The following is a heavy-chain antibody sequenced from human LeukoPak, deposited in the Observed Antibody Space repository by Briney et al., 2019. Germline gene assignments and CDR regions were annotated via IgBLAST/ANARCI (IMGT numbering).Heavy chain of an antibody. Sequence: GGSLRLSCAASGFTFSSYAMSWVRQAPGKGLEWVSAISGSGGSTYYADSVKGRLTISRDNSKNTLYLQMNSLRSEDTAVYYCARVYCSSTSCYQLDYWGQGTLVTVSS. CDR3: ARVYCSSTSCYQLDY. V-gene: IGHV3-23*01. D-gene: IGHD2-2*01. CDR2: ISGSGGST. CDR1: GFTFSSYA. J-gene: IGHJ4*02.